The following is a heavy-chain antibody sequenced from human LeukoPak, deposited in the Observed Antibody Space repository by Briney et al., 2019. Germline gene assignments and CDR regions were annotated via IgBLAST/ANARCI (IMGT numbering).Heavy chain of an antibody. CDR1: GFTSSSYE. V-gene: IGHV3-48*03. CDR3: AREGLQLWLRSHERGFDY. J-gene: IGHJ4*02. CDR2: ISSNGSTI. D-gene: IGHD5-18*01. Sequence: GGSLRLSCAASGFTSSSYEMNWVRQAPGKGLEWDSYISSNGSTIYYADSVKGRFTISRDNAKNSLYLQMNSLRAEDTAVYYCAREGLQLWLRSHERGFDYWGQGTLVTVSS.